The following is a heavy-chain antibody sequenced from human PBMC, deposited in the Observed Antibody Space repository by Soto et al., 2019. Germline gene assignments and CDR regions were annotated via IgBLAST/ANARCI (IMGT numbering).Heavy chain of an antibody. D-gene: IGHD2-21*02. CDR3: ATGLTLPVRPSFDT. CDR2: IFSGDNT. Sequence: GGSLRLSCAASSFTISGNYITWVRQAPGKGLEWVSVIFSGDNTFYSDSVKGRFTISRDSSKNTVYLQMNRLRGDDTAVYFCATGLTLPVRPSFDTWGQGTLVTVSS. CDR1: SFTISGNY. J-gene: IGHJ5*02. V-gene: IGHV3-53*01.